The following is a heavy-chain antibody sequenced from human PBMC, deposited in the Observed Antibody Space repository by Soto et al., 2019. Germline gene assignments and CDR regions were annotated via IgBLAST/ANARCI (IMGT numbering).Heavy chain of an antibody. CDR3: ARDPPLSMIVVVGVDDF. CDR1: GFTFSNEN. CDR2: ISSRSSCV. D-gene: IGHD3-22*01. J-gene: IGHJ4*02. Sequence: EVQLVESGGGLVKPGGSLRLSCAVSGFTFSNENMNWVRQVPGKGLEWVSSISSRSSCVNYADSVKGRFTISRDNDKSSLYLQMTSLRAEDTAVYYCARDPPLSMIVVVGVDDFWGQGTLVTVSS. V-gene: IGHV3-21*06.